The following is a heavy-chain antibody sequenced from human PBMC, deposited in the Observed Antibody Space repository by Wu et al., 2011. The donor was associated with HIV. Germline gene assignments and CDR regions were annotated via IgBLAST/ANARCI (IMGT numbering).Heavy chain of an antibody. J-gene: IGHJ4*02. D-gene: IGHD4-17*01. CDR3: AGGNHYGDYPGVDY. Sequence: FQGRVTITADESTSTAYMELSSLRSEDTAVYYCAGGNHYGDYPGVDYWGQGTLVTVSS. V-gene: IGHV1-69*01.